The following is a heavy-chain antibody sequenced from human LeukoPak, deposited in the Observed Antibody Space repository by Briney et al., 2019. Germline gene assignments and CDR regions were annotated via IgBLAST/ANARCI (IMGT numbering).Heavy chain of an antibody. D-gene: IGHD3-3*01. J-gene: IGHJ5*02. CDR2: VRSNANNYAT. CDR1: GFIFSGSD. Sequence: PGGSLRLSCAASGFIFSGSDMHWVRQASGKGLEWVGRVRSNANNYATSYIASVKGRFAISRNDSKNTAYLQMNSLKAEDTAVYYCFLVQNYDFWSDYSTPPWGQGTLVTVSS. V-gene: IGHV3-73*01. CDR3: FLVQNYDFWSDYSTPP.